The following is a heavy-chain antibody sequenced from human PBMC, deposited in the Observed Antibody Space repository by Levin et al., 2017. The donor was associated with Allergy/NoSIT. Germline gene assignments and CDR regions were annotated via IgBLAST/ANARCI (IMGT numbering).Heavy chain of an antibody. CDR2: ISYDGSNK. CDR3: AKDRGNSDLSYYFDY. D-gene: IGHD1-1*01. V-gene: IGHV3-30*18. Sequence: GESLKISCAASGFTFSTYGIHWVRQAPGKGLEWVAVISYDGSNKYYADSVKGRFTISRDNSKNTLYLQMNSLRPEDTAVYYCAKDRGNSDLSYYFDYWGQGTLVTVSS. CDR1: GFTFSTYG. J-gene: IGHJ4*02.